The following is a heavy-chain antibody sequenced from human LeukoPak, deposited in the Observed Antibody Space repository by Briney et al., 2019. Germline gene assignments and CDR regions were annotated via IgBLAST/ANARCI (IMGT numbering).Heavy chain of an antibody. CDR3: AKQSPVPAAIRRCSGYEFFDY. D-gene: IGHD2-2*02. CDR1: GFTFSSYG. CDR2: IRYDGSNK. Sequence: GGSLRLSCAASGFTFSSYGMHWVCQAPGKGLEWVAFIRYDGSNKYYADSVKGRFTISRDNSKNTLYLQMNSLRAEDTAVYYCAKQSPVPAAIRRCSGYEFFDYWGQGTLVTVSS. V-gene: IGHV3-30*02. J-gene: IGHJ4*02.